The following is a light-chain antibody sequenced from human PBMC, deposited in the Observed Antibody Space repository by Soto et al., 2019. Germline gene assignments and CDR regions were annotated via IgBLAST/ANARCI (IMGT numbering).Light chain of an antibody. Sequence: EVVVTQSPGTLSVSSGGRATLSSRASQSVSSNLAWYQQKPGQAPRLLIYGASTRVTGIPARFSGSGSGTEFTLTISSLQSEDFAVYHCQQYYNWWTFGQGT. CDR1: QSVSSN. V-gene: IGKV3-15*01. CDR3: QQYYNWWT. CDR2: GAS. J-gene: IGKJ1*01.